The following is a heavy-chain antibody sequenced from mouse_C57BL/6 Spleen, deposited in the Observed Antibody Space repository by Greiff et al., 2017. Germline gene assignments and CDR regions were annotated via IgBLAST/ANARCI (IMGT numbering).Heavy chain of an antibody. J-gene: IGHJ1*03. CDR1: GYTFTSYW. CDR3: ARGYYGPYWYVEV. V-gene: IGHV1-72*01. CDR2: IDPNRGGT. D-gene: IGHD1-1*01. Sequence: QVQLQQSGAELVKPGASVKLSCKASGYTFTSYWMHWVKQRPGRGLEWIGRIDPNRGGTKYNEKFKSKATLTVDKPSSTAYMQRSSLTSEDSAVYYCARGYYGPYWYVEVWGTGTTVTVSS.